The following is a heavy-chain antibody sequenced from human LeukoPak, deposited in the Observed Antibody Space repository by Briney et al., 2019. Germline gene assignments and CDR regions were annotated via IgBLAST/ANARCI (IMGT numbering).Heavy chain of an antibody. D-gene: IGHD3-10*01. CDR1: GGSISSYY. Sequence: PSETLSLTCTVSGGSISSYYWSWIRQPPGKGLEWLGYIYYSGSTNYNPSLKSRVTISVDTSKNQFSLKLSSVTAADTAVYYCASLIGYYGSGTFDYWGQGTLVTVSS. J-gene: IGHJ4*02. CDR3: ASLIGYYGSGTFDY. CDR2: IYYSGST. V-gene: IGHV4-59*01.